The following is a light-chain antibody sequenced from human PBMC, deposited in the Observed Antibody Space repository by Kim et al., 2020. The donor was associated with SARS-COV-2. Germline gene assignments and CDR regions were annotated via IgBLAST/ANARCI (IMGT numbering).Light chain of an antibody. CDR1: QDIRNN. J-gene: IGKJ5*01. CDR3: QHYDRFSMT. V-gene: IGKV1-33*01. Sequence: ASVGDRVTISCQASQDIRNNLDWYQLKPGKAPKLLISEASNLQTGVPSRFSASGSGTHFTFSINNLQPEDVAIYYCQHYDRFSMTFGQGTQLEIK. CDR2: EAS.